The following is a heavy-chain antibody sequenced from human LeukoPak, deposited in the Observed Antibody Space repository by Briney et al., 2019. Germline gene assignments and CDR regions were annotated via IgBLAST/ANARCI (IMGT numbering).Heavy chain of an antibody. CDR1: GFTFSSYS. CDR2: ISSSSSTI. V-gene: IGHV3-48*01. CDR3: ARETTGTTRWSWFDP. J-gene: IGHJ5*02. D-gene: IGHD1-7*01. Sequence: GGSLRLSCAASGFTFSSYSMNWVRQAPGKGLEWVPYISSSSSTIYYADSVKGRFTISRDNAKNSLCLQMNSLRAEDTAVYYCARETTGTTRWSWFDPWGQGTLVTVSS.